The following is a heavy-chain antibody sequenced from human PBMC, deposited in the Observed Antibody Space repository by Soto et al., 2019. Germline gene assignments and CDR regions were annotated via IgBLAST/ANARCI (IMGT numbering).Heavy chain of an antibody. J-gene: IGHJ3*02. CDR3: ARTAGGRVRGALDI. CDR1: GFRFWTYS. D-gene: IGHD6-13*01. V-gene: IGHV3-23*01. CDR2: ISGDGSAT. Sequence: EVKLLESGGGLVQPGESLRLSCAASGFRFWTYSMSWVRQAPGKGLEWVSGISGDGSATSYADSLKGRFTVSRDNSKDTLFLQMNSLMSEDTAMYYCARTAGGRVRGALDIWGQGTMVTVS.